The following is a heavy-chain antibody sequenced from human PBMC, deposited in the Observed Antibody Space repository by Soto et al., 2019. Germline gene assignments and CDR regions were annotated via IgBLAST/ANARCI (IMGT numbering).Heavy chain of an antibody. CDR2: IYHSGST. Sequence: PSETLSLTCAVSGDSINSGGYSWSWIRQPPGKGLEWIGFIYHSGSTYYNRSLKSRVTISVDTSKNQFSLKLSSVTAADTAIYYCARGDTVITPFDYWGQGTLVTVSS. V-gene: IGHV4-30-2*01. CDR1: GDSINSGGYS. CDR3: ARGDTVITPFDY. J-gene: IGHJ4*02. D-gene: IGHD5-18*01.